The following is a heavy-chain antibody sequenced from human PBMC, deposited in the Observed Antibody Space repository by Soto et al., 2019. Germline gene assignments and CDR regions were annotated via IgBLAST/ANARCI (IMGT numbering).Heavy chain of an antibody. J-gene: IGHJ4*02. CDR2: LHTSGST. D-gene: IGHD3-22*01. CDR1: GGSISSYY. Sequence: QVQLQESGPGLVKPSETLSLTCTVSGGSISSYYWSWIRQPAGKGLEWIGRLHTSGSTNYNPSLQPRVNMSVDTSKNQFPLKLSSVTAADTAVYYCARDRRDSSGYYFLNYWGQGTLVTVSS. CDR3: ARDRRDSSGYYFLNY. V-gene: IGHV4-4*07.